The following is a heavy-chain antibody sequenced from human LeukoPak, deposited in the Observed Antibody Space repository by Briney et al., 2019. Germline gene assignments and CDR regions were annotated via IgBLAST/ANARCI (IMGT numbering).Heavy chain of an antibody. Sequence: PSQTLSLTCTVSGGSISSGSYYWSWIRQPAGKGLEWIGRIYTSGSTNYNPSLKSRVTISVDTSKNQFSLKLSSVTAADTAVYYSARDADYYDSSGYYYGISWFDPWGQGTLVTVSS. V-gene: IGHV4-61*02. CDR2: IYTSGST. CDR1: GGSISSGSYY. CDR3: ARDADYYDSSGYYYGISWFDP. J-gene: IGHJ5*02. D-gene: IGHD3-22*01.